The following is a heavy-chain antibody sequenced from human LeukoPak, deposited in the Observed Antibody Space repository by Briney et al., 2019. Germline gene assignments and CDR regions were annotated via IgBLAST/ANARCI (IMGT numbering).Heavy chain of an antibody. V-gene: IGHV4-34*01. CDR2: INHSGST. CDR1: GGSFSGYY. CDR3: ARQEVVVVPEGAFDI. J-gene: IGHJ3*02. D-gene: IGHD2-2*01. Sequence: SETLSLTCAVYGGSFSGYYWSWIRQPPGKGLEWIGEINHSGSTNYNPSLKSRVTISVDTSKNQFSLKLSSVTAADTAVYYCARQEVVVVPEGAFDIWGQGTMVTVSS.